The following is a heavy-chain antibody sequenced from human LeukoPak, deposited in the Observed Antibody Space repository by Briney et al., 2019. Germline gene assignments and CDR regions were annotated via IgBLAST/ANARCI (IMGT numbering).Heavy chain of an antibody. D-gene: IGHD3-16*02. CDR2: ISSSSSTI. CDR3: ARGPMITFGGVIAPFDY. Sequence: GGSLRLSCAASGFTFSSYSMNWVRQAPGKGLEWVSYISSSSSTIYYADSVKGRFTISRDNAKNSLYLQMNSLSAEDTAVYYCARGPMITFGGVIAPFDYWGQGTLVTVSS. CDR1: GFTFSSYS. V-gene: IGHV3-48*01. J-gene: IGHJ4*02.